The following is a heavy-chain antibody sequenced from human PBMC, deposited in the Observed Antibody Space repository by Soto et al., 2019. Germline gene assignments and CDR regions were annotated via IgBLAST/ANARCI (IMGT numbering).Heavy chain of an antibody. Sequence: QVQLQESGPGLVKPSETLSLTCTVSGGSISSYYWSWIRQPPGKGLEWIGYIYYSGSTNYNPSLKSRVTISVDTSKNQFSLKLSSVTAADTAVYYCARDRQQLVTPYYYYGMDVWGQGTTVTVSS. V-gene: IGHV4-59*01. CDR3: ARDRQQLVTPYYYYGMDV. J-gene: IGHJ6*02. D-gene: IGHD6-13*01. CDR1: GGSISSYY. CDR2: IYYSGST.